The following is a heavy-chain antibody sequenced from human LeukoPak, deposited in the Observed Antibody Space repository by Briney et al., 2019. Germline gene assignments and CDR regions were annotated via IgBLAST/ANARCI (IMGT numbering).Heavy chain of an antibody. CDR2: IIPIFGTA. CDR3: AREGQLRELLFYYYYGMDV. CDR1: GGTFSSYA. J-gene: IGHJ6*02. V-gene: IGHV1-69*05. D-gene: IGHD1-26*01. Sequence: SVKVSCKASGGTFSSYAISWVRQAPGQGLEWMGGIIPIFGTANYAQKLQGRVTMTTDTSTSTAYMELRSLRSDDTAVYYCAREGQLRELLFYYYYGMDVWGQGTTVTVSS.